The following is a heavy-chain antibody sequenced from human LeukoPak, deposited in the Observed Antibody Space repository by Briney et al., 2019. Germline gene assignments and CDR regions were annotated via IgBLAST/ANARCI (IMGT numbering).Heavy chain of an antibody. Sequence: GGSLRLSCAASGFTFSSYWMSWVRQAPGKGLEWVANIKQDGSEKYYVDSVKGRFTISRDNAKNSLYLQMNSLRAEDTAVYYCARDYYDSSGYQSDAFDIWGQGTMVTVSS. J-gene: IGHJ3*02. CDR1: GFTFSSYW. D-gene: IGHD3-22*01. CDR2: IKQDGSEK. V-gene: IGHV3-7*01. CDR3: ARDYYDSSGYQSDAFDI.